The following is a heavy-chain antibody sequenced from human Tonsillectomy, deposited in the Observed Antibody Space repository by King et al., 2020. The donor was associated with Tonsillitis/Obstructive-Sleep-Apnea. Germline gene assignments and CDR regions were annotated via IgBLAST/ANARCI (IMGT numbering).Heavy chain of an antibody. D-gene: IGHD2-15*01. CDR2: ISTSSST. CDR1: GFTFSDYY. V-gene: IGHV3-11*06. Sequence: VQLVESGGGLVKPGGSLRLSCAASGFTFSDYYMSWIRQAPGKGLEWVSYISTSSSTNYADSVKGRFTISRDNAKNSLHLQMNGLRAEDTAVYYCARDRFLGDIVVPSYYGMDVWGQGTTVTVSS. J-gene: IGHJ6*02. CDR3: ARDRFLGDIVVPSYYGMDV.